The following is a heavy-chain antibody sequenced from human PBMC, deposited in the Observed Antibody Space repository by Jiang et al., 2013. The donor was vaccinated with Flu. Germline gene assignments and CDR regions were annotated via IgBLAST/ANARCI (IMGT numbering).Heavy chain of an antibody. V-gene: IGHV3-21*01. CDR1: FNIFS. D-gene: IGHD6-13*01. CDR2: ISSDSNYI. CDR3: AREIAPGRSAAGYGES. J-gene: IGHJ5*02. Sequence: FNIFSMNWVRQAPGKGLEWISSISSDSNYIYYADSVKGRFTISRDNAKNSLFLQMDSLRAEDTALYYCAREIAPGRSAAGYGESWGQGTQVTVSS.